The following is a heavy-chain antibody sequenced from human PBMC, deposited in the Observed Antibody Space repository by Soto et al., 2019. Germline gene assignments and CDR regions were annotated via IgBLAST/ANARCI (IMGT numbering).Heavy chain of an antibody. Sequence: SGPTLVNPTQTLTLTCNFSGFSLSTSGVGVGWIRQPPGKALEWLALIYLNDDKRYIPSLKSRLTITQDTSKNQVVLTMTNMDPVEPATYYCAHGYDFWSGYYTLDYWGQGTLVTVSS. CDR3: AHGYDFWSGYYTLDY. CDR2: IYLNDDK. V-gene: IGHV2-5*01. D-gene: IGHD3-3*01. J-gene: IGHJ4*02. CDR1: GFSLSTSGVG.